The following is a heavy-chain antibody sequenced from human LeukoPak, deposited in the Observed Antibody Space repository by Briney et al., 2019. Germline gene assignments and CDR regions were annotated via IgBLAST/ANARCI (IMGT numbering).Heavy chain of an antibody. J-gene: IGHJ4*02. CDR2: ISAYNGDT. D-gene: IGHD2-15*01. CDR3: ARDFATWYFDY. Sequence: ASVKVSCKSSGFPFGSYGISWVRQAPGEGLEWMGWISAYNGDTNYAQKFQGRVTMTTDTSTGTAYLELRSLTSDDTAVYYCARDFATWYFDYWGQGTLVTVSS. V-gene: IGHV1-18*01. CDR1: GFPFGSYG.